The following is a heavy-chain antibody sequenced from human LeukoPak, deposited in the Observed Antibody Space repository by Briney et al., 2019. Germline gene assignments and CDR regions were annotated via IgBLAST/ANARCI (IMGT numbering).Heavy chain of an antibody. J-gene: IGHJ4*02. CDR1: GASISDYY. CDR3: ARDNCGGDCFHDY. Sequence: PSDTLSLTCTVSGASISDYYWIWIRQSAGKGLEWIGHLYTRGSTNYNPSLKSRVTMSVDTSKNQFSLRLNSLTAADTAIYYCARDNCGGDCFHDYWGQGTLVTVSS. CDR2: LYTRGST. D-gene: IGHD2-21*02. V-gene: IGHV4-4*07.